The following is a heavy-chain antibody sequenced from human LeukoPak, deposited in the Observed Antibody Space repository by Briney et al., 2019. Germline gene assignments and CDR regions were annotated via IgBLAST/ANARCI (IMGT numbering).Heavy chain of an antibody. D-gene: IGHD2-2*01. CDR1: GVTFSNYA. CDR3: ARGEYENYYYYGMDV. V-gene: IGHV3-64*01. Sequence: PGGSLRLSCAASGVTFSNYAIPWVRRAPGKGLEYVSGISSNGGSTYYANSVKGRFTISRDNSKNTLYLQMGSLRAEDMAVYYCARGEYENYYYYGMDVWGQGTTVTVS. CDR2: ISSNGGST. J-gene: IGHJ6*02.